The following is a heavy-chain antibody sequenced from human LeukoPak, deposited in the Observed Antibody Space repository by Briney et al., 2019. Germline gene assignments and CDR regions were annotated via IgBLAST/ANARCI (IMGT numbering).Heavy chain of an antibody. CDR2: IYYSGST. D-gene: IGHD3-10*01. CDR3: ARARREKYYGSGSYYKTLRYYYYYMDV. Sequence: SETLSLTCTVSGGSISSYYWSWIRQPPGKGLEWLGYIYYSGSTNYNPSLKSRVTISVDTSKNQFSLKLSSVTAADTAVYYCARARREKYYGSGSYYKTLRYYYYYMDVWGKGTTVTVSS. V-gene: IGHV4-59*12. J-gene: IGHJ6*03. CDR1: GGSISSYY.